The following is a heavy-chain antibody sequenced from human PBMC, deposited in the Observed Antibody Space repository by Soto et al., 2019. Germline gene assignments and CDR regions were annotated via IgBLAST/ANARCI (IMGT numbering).Heavy chain of an antibody. V-gene: IGHV4-4*02. CDR1: GGSISSSNS. J-gene: IGHJ4*02. D-gene: IGHD5-12*01. CDR2: IYHSGST. CDR3: ARDGRWLQSPFDY. Sequence: KPSETLSLTCAVSGGSISSSNSWSWVRQPPGKGLEWIGEIYHSGSTNYNPSLKSRVTISVDKSKNQFSLKLSSVTAADTAVYYCARDGRWLQSPFDYWGQGTLVTVSS.